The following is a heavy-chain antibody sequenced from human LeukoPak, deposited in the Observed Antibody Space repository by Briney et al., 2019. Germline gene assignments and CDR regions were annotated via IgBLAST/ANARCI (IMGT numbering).Heavy chain of an antibody. CDR1: GFTFSSYA. V-gene: IGHV3-23*01. Sequence: AGGSLRLSCAASGFTFSSYAMSWVRQAPGKGLEWVSAISGSGGSTYYADSVKGRFTISRDNSKNTLYLQMNSLRAEDTAVYYCAKDRDDYVWGSYLDYWGQGTLVTVSS. D-gene: IGHD3-16*01. CDR2: ISGSGGST. J-gene: IGHJ4*01. CDR3: AKDRDDYVWGSYLDY.